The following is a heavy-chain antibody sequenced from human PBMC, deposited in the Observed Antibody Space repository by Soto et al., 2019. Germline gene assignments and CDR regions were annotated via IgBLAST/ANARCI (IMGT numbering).Heavy chain of an antibody. D-gene: IGHD3-10*01. J-gene: IGHJ4*02. V-gene: IGHV1-69*01. Sequence: QVQLVQSGAVVRKPGSSVKVSCKSSGDTFSNFAISWVRQAPGQGLEWMGRIIPTFDTPNYAQKFQGRLPITADESTSTAYMELSSLRSEDTALSYCARALTYYYNSGAYWGPGTLVTVSS. CDR2: IIPTFDTP. CDR3: ARALTYYYNSGAY. CDR1: GDTFSNFA.